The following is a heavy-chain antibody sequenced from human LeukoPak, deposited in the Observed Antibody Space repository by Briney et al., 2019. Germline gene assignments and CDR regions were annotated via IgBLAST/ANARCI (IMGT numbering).Heavy chain of an antibody. V-gene: IGHV1-69*05. CDR1: GGTFSSYA. CDR3: ASLNAGSDY. Sequence: ASVKVSCKASGGTFSSYAISWARQAPGQGLEWMGRIIPIFGTANYAQKFQGRVTITTDESTSTDYMELSSLKSEDTAVYYCASLNAGSDYWGQGTLVTVSS. J-gene: IGHJ4*02. CDR2: IIPIFGTA. D-gene: IGHD3-10*01.